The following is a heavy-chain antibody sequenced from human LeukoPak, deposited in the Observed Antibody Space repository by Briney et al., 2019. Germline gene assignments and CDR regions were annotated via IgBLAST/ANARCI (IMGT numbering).Heavy chain of an antibody. Sequence: PGGSLRLSCAASGFTFSRYWMHWVRQAPGKGLVWVSRINSDGSSTSYADSVKGRFTISRDNSKNMLYLQMNSLRAEDTAVYYCARVTTYGYGGYGMDVWGQGTTVTVSS. J-gene: IGHJ6*02. D-gene: IGHD2/OR15-2a*01. CDR2: INSDGSST. CDR1: GFTFSRYW. V-gene: IGHV3-74*01. CDR3: ARVTTYGYGGYGMDV.